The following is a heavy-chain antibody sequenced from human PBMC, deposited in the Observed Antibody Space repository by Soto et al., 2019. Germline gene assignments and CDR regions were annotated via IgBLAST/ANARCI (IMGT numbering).Heavy chain of an antibody. D-gene: IGHD5-12*01. CDR3: ARGSEWLRSSPFYYYYYYMDV. V-gene: IGHV1-8*01. CDR1: GYTFTSYY. Sequence: GASVKVSCKASGYTFTSYYINWVRQATGQGLEWMGWMNPNSGNTGYAQKFQGRVTMTRNTSISTAYMELSSLRSEDTAVYYCARGSEWLRSSPFYYYYYYMDVWGKGTTVTVSS. J-gene: IGHJ6*03. CDR2: MNPNSGNT.